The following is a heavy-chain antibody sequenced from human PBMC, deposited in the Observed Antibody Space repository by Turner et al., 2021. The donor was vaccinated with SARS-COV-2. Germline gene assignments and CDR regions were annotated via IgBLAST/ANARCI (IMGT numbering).Heavy chain of an antibody. D-gene: IGHD3-22*01. CDR1: GYTFTSYG. Sequence: QVQLVQSGAEVKKPGASVNVSCKASGYTFTSYGISWVRQAPGQGLEWMGWISAYNGYTNYAQKPQGRVTMTTNTSKSTAYMELGSLRSDDTAVYYCARDSNNRDHYESSGYYSFDYWGQGTLVTVSS. V-gene: IGHV1-18*01. J-gene: IGHJ4*02. CDR2: ISAYNGYT. CDR3: ARDSNNRDHYESSGYYSFDY.